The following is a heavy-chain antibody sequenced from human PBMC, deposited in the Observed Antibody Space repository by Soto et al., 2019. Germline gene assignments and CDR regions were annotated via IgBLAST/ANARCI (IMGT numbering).Heavy chain of an antibody. J-gene: IGHJ6*02. CDR2: IWYDGSNK. V-gene: IGHV3-33*01. CDR3: AALSDQWIAARRANYYYYGMDV. CDR1: GFTFSSYG. D-gene: IGHD6-6*01. Sequence: QVQLVESGGGVVQPGRSLRLSCAASGFTFSSYGMHWVRQAPGKGLEWVAVIWYDGSNKYYADSVKGRFTISRDNSKNTLYLQMNSLRAEDTAVYFCAALSDQWIAARRANYYYYGMDVWGQGTTVTVS.